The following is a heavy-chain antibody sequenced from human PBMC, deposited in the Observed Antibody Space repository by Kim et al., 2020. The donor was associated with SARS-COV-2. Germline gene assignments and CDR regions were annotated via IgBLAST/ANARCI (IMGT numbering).Heavy chain of an antibody. J-gene: IGHJ4*02. CDR1: GFTFNSYW. CDR3: ANASRDKYNFDY. CDR2: INSDGTST. V-gene: IGHV3-74*03. D-gene: IGHD2-15*01. Sequence: GGSLRLSCAASGFTFNSYWMHWVRQAPGKGLVWVSAINSDGTSTTYADSAKGRFTISRDNAKNTLYLKMNRLRAEDTAVYYCANASRDKYNFDYWGQGTLVTVSS.